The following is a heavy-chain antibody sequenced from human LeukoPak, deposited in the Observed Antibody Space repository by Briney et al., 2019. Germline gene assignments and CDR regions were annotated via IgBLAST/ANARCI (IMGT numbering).Heavy chain of an antibody. CDR2: ISYDGSNK. D-gene: IGHD1-26*01. V-gene: IGHV3-30*03. CDR3: ARVAVGRYDFDY. Sequence: GGSLRLSCAASGFTFSSYGMHWVRQAPGKGLEWVAVISYDGSNKYYADSVKGRFTISRDNSKNTLYLQMNSLRDEDTAVYYCARVAVGRYDFDYWGRGTLVTVSS. J-gene: IGHJ4*01. CDR1: GFTFSSYG.